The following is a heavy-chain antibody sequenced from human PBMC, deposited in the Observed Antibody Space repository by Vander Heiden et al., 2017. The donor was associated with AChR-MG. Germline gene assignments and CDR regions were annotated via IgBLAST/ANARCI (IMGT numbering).Heavy chain of an antibody. Sequence: QVQLVESGGGVVQPGRSLSLSCAASGFTFSTYAMHWVRQAPGKGLEWVAVISYDGSNKYYADSVKGRFTISRDNSKNTLYLQMNSLRAEDTAVYYCASGKGMVRGVITGLFDYWGQGTLVTVSS. CDR3: ASGKGMVRGVITGLFDY. J-gene: IGHJ4*02. V-gene: IGHV3-30-3*01. CDR2: ISYDGSNK. CDR1: GFTFSTYA. D-gene: IGHD3-10*01.